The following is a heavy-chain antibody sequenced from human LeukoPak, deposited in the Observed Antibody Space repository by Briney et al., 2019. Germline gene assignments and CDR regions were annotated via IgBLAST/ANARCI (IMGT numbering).Heavy chain of an antibody. Sequence: QTGRSLRLSCAASGFTFDDYAMHWVRQAPGKGLEWVSGISWNSGSIGYADSVKGQFTISRDNAKNSLYLQMNSLRAEDTALYYCAKDITSYYYDSSGSLFDYWGQGTLVTVSS. CDR3: AKDITSYYYDSSGSLFDY. CDR1: GFTFDDYA. J-gene: IGHJ4*02. D-gene: IGHD3-22*01. CDR2: ISWNSGSI. V-gene: IGHV3-9*01.